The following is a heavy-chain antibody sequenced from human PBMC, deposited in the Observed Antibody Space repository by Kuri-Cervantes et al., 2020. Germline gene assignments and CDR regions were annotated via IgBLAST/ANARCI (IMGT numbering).Heavy chain of an antibody. CDR2: ISAYNGNT. Sequence: ASVKVSCKASGYTFTSYGISWVRQAPGQGLEWMGWISAYNGNTNYAQKLQGRVTMTTDTSTSTAYMELRSLRSDDRAVYYCARGFTMIVVGVANYWGQGTLVTVSS. CDR1: GYTFTSYG. CDR3: ARGFTMIVVGVANY. V-gene: IGHV1-18*01. J-gene: IGHJ4*02. D-gene: IGHD3-22*01.